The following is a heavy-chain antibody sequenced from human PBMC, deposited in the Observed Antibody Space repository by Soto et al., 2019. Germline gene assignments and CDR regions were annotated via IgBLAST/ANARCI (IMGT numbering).Heavy chain of an antibody. V-gene: IGHV4-61*01. CDR3: ARDSEAAGYQE. J-gene: IGHJ1*01. D-gene: IGHD2-2*03. CDR1: SGSVSSGTYY. CDR2: IYSSGST. Sequence: SQPLSLTCSVSSGSVSSGTYYWSWIRQPPGRGLEWIGHIYSSGSTNYSPSLKRRVTISVDTSKNQFSLILSSVTAADTAMYDCARDSEAAGYQEWGQGNLGTV.